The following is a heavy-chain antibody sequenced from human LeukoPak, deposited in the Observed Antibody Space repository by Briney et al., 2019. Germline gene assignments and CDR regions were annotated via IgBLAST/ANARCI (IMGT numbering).Heavy chain of an antibody. D-gene: IGHD5-12*01. J-gene: IGHJ2*01. Sequence: PSETLSLTCTVSGGSISSGSYYWSWIRQPAGKGLEWIGCIYTSGSTNYNPSLKSRVTISVDTSKNQFSLKLSSVTAADTAVYYCARDPGEVGLRFSPDWYFDLWGRGTLVTVSS. CDR2: IYTSGST. CDR1: GGSISSGSYY. V-gene: IGHV4-61*10. CDR3: ARDPGEVGLRFSPDWYFDL.